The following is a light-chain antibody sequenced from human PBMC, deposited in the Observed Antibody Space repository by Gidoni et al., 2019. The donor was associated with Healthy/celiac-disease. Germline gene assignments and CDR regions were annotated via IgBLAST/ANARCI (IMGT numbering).Light chain of an antibody. Sequence: EIVMTQSPATLSVSPGERATLSGRASQSVSSNLTWYQQKPGKAPRLLIYGASTRATGIPARFSGSGSGTEFTLTISSLQSEDFAVYYCQQYNNWPPYTFXXXTKLEIK. J-gene: IGKJ2*01. CDR3: QQYNNWPPYT. CDR2: GAS. CDR1: QSVSSN. V-gene: IGKV3-15*01.